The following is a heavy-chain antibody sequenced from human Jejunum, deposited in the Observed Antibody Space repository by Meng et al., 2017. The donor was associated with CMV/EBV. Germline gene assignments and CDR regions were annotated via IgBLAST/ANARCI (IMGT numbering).Heavy chain of an antibody. J-gene: IGHJ4*02. D-gene: IGHD3-10*01. CDR3: ARVPGAGSGMYFDN. CDR1: GAPVSSGGYY. Sequence: SGAPVSSGGYYWSWIRQPAGKGLEWIGRFYTSGSTDYNPSLKTRVTMSVNPSKNQFSLKLTSVTAADTAVYYCARVPGAGSGMYFDNWGQGTLVTVSS. CDR2: FYTSGST. V-gene: IGHV4-61*02.